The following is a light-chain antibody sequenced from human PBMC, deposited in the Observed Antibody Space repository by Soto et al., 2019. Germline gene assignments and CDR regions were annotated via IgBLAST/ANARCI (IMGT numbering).Light chain of an antibody. Sequence: EIVLTQSPGTLSLSPGERATLSCRASQSVSSGYLAWYQQKPGQAPRLLIYGVSSRATGIPDRFSGSGSGTDFSLTISRLEPEDFAVYYCQHYGSSTFTFGPGTKVDIK. CDR2: GVS. J-gene: IGKJ3*01. V-gene: IGKV3-20*01. CDR1: QSVSSGY. CDR3: QHYGSSTFT.